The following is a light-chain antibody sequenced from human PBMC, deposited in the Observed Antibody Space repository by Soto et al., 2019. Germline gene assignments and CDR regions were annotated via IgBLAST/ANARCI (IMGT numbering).Light chain of an antibody. CDR1: QSISSW. Sequence: DIEMTQSPSTLSASVGDRVTITCRASQSISSWLAWYQQKPGNAPKLLIYKASSLESGVPSRFSGSGSGTEFALTISSLQPDDFASYYCQQYSSDPVTCGGGTKVEIK. CDR3: QQYSSDPVT. CDR2: KAS. J-gene: IGKJ4*01. V-gene: IGKV1-5*03.